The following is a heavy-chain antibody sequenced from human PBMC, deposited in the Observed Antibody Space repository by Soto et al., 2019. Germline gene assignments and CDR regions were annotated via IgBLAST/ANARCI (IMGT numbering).Heavy chain of an antibody. CDR2: IYYSGST. Sequence: SETLSLTCTVSGGSISSYYWSWIRQPPGKGLEWIGYIYYSGSTNYNPSLKSRVTISVDTSKNQFSLKLSSVTAADTAVYYCARSGQLEPFDYWGQGTLVTVSS. V-gene: IGHV4-59*01. CDR1: GGSISSYY. J-gene: IGHJ4*02. D-gene: IGHD6-6*01. CDR3: ARSGQLEPFDY.